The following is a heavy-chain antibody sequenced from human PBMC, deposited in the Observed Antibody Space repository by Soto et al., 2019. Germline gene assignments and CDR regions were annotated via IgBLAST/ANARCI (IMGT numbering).Heavy chain of an antibody. D-gene: IGHD3-10*01. CDR2: IYYSGST. J-gene: IGHJ3*02. Sequence: SETLALTCTVAGGSISSSSFNWGWIRQPPGKGLEWIGYIYYSGSTNYNPSLKRRVTISVDTPKNQFSLKLSSVTAADTAVYYCAKNYGNAFDIWGQGTMVTVSS. V-gene: IGHV4-61*05. CDR1: GGSISSSSFN. CDR3: AKNYGNAFDI.